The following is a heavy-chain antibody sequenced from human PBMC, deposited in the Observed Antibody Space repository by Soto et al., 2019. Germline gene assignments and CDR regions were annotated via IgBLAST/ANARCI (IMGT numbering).Heavy chain of an antibody. V-gene: IGHV3-43*01. J-gene: IGHJ6*02. Sequence: SLRLSCAASGFTFDDYTMHWVRQAPGKGLEWVSLISWDGGSTYYADSVKGRFTISRDNSKNSLYLQMNSLRTEDTALYYCAKAYDSSGYYWEDYYGMDVWGQGTTVTVSS. CDR1: GFTFDDYT. D-gene: IGHD3-22*01. CDR3: AKAYDSSGYYWEDYYGMDV. CDR2: ISWDGGST.